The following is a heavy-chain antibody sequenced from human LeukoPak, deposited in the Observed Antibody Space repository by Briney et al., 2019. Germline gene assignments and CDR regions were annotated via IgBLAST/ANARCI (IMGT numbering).Heavy chain of an antibody. D-gene: IGHD3-3*01. CDR2: ISGYNGNT. V-gene: IGHV1-18*01. CDR1: GYTFISYG. J-gene: IGHJ3*02. Sequence: GASVKVSCKASGYTFISYGISWVRQAPGQGLEWMGWISGYNGNTNYAQKLQGRVTMTTDTSTSTAYMELRSLRSDDTAVYYCARDRDSSGEWFKLGDFDIWGQGTMVTVSS. CDR3: ARDRDSSGEWFKLGDFDI.